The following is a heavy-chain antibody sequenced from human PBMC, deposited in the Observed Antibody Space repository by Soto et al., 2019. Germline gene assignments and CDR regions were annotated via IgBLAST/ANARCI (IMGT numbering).Heavy chain of an antibody. CDR1: GYTFTRCA. CDR3: ARDQEFCHY. J-gene: IGHJ4*02. D-gene: IGHD3-16*01. V-gene: IGHV1-3*01. CDR2: INAGNGNT. Sequence: ASSKLCCKASGYTFTRCAMQCVRQAPGQRLEWMGWINAGNGNTKYSQKFQGRVTITRDTSASTAYMELSSLRSEDTAVYYCARDQEFCHYWGQGTRVSVSS.